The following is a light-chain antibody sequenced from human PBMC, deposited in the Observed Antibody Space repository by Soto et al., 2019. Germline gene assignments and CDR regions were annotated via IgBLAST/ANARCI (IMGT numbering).Light chain of an antibody. J-gene: IGLJ1*01. V-gene: IGLV2-14*01. Sequence: QSVLAQPASVSGSPGQSITISCTVTGSDTAGYNYVSWYQQHPGKAPKLMIYEVSNRPSGVSNRFSGSQSGNTASLTISGLQAEDEANYYCSSYTTSNTPLYVFGTGTKVTVL. CDR1: GSDTAGYNY. CDR3: SSYTTSNTPLYV. CDR2: EVS.